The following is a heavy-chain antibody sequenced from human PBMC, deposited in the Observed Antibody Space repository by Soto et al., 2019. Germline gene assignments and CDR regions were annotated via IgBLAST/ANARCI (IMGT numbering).Heavy chain of an antibody. V-gene: IGHV4-59*08. D-gene: IGHD4-17*01. CDR2: IYYSGST. Sequence: SETLSLTCTVSGGSISSYYWSWIRQPPGKGLEWIGYIYYSGSTNYNPSLKSRVTISVDTSKNQFSLKLSSVTAADTAVYYCARSGTYGDYDLYHDAFDIWGQGTMVTVSS. J-gene: IGHJ3*02. CDR3: ARSGTYGDYDLYHDAFDI. CDR1: GGSISSYY.